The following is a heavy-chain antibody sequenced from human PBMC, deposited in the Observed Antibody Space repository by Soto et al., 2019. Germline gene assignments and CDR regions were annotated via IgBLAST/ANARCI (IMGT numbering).Heavy chain of an antibody. J-gene: IGHJ4*02. CDR1: GFTFSDYY. CDR2: ISSSGSTI. CDR3: ARVAYYDFWSGYFHMTARPGYFDY. V-gene: IGHV3-11*01. D-gene: IGHD3-3*01. Sequence: GGSLRLSFAASGFTFSDYYMSWIRQAPGKGLEWVSYISSSGSTIYYADSVKGRFTISRDNAKNSLYLQMNSLRAEDTAVYYCARVAYYDFWSGYFHMTARPGYFDYWGQGTLVTVSS.